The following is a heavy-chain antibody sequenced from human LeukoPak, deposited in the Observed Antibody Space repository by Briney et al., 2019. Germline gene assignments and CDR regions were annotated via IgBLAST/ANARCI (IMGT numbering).Heavy chain of an antibody. J-gene: IGHJ4*02. CDR2: MYYSGST. CDR1: GGSISSGGYY. CDR3: ARASYGSWYGYYFDY. D-gene: IGHD6-13*01. Sequence: PSQTLSLTCTVSGGSISSGGYYWSWIRQHPGKGLEWIGYMYYSGSTYYNPSLKSRVTISVDTSKNQFSLKLSSVTAADTAVYYCARASYGSWYGYYFDYWGQGTLVTVSS. V-gene: IGHV4-31*03.